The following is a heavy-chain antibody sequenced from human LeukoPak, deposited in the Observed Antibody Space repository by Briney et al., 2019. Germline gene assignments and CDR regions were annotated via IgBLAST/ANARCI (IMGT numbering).Heavy chain of an antibody. CDR3: ARASSPNYGDYVYYYYYYMDV. J-gene: IGHJ6*03. D-gene: IGHD4-17*01. Sequence: SETLSLTCAVYGGSFSGYYWSWIRQPPGKGLEWIGEINHSGSTNYSPSLKSRVTVSVDTSKNQFSLKLSSVTAADTAVYYCARASSPNYGDYVYYYYYYMDVWGKGTTVTVSS. V-gene: IGHV4-34*01. CDR2: INHSGST. CDR1: GGSFSGYY.